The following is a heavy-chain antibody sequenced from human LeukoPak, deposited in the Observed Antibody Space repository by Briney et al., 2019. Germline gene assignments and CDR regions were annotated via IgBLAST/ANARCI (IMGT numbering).Heavy chain of an antibody. CDR1: KFAFSSYA. Sequence: GGSLRLSCAASKFAFSSYAMSWVRQAPGKGLEWVSAISGGGGNTYYADSVKGRFTISRDNSKNTLYLQMNSLRAEDTAVYYCAREGGAGGYFDYWGQGTLVTVSS. D-gene: IGHD3-16*01. V-gene: IGHV3-23*01. J-gene: IGHJ4*02. CDR2: ISGGGGNT. CDR3: AREGGAGGYFDY.